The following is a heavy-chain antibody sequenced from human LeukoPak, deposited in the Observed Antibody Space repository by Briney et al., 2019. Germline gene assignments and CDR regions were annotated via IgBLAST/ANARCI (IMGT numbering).Heavy chain of an antibody. V-gene: IGHV3-23*01. J-gene: IGHJ4*02. CDR3: ARDAYYYDSSGSLY. D-gene: IGHD3-22*01. Sequence: GGSLRLSCAASGFTFSSYAMSWVRQAPGKGLEWVSAISGSGGSTYYADSVKGRFTISRDNSKNTLYLQMNSLRAEDAAVYYCARDAYYYDSSGSLYWGQGTLVTVSS. CDR1: GFTFSSYA. CDR2: ISGSGGST.